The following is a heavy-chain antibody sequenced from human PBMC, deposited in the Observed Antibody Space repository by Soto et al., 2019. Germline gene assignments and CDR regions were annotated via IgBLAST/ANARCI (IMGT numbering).Heavy chain of an antibody. CDR2: ISGSGGST. CDR3: AKLTGAGDFYYYYGMDV. J-gene: IGHJ6*02. D-gene: IGHD7-27*01. V-gene: IGHV3-23*01. CDR1: GLTFTSYG. Sequence: EVHLLESGGDLVQPGGSLRLSCAASGLTFTSYGMSWVRQAPGQGLEWVSGISGSGGSTYYADSVKGRSTISRDNSKNTLYLQMNSLRVEDTALYYCAKLTGAGDFYYYYGMDVWGQGTTVTVSS.